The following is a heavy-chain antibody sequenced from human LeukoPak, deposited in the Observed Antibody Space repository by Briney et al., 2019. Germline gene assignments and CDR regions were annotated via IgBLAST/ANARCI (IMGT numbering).Heavy chain of an antibody. CDR1: GYTFTSYG. Sequence: ASVKVSCKASGYTFTSYGISWVRQAPGQGLEWMGWISAYNGNTNYAQKLQGRVTMTTDTSTSTAYMELRSLRSDDTAVYYCARGRVGGYCSSTSSYAFDIWGQGTMVTVSS. CDR3: ARGRVGGYCSSTSSYAFDI. V-gene: IGHV1-18*04. J-gene: IGHJ3*02. D-gene: IGHD2-2*01. CDR2: ISAYNGNT.